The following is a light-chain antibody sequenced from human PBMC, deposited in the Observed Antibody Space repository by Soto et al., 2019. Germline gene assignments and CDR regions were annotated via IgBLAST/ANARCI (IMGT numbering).Light chain of an antibody. CDR2: DAS. J-gene: IGKJ4*01. Sequence: DIQMTQSPSSLSASVGDRVTITCQASQDIREDLNWYQQKAGKAPQLLIYDASNLETGVPSRFTRSGSGTDFTFTISSLQPEDIATYFCQQYNNLPLTFGGGTKVEI. V-gene: IGKV1-33*01. CDR3: QQYNNLPLT. CDR1: QDIRED.